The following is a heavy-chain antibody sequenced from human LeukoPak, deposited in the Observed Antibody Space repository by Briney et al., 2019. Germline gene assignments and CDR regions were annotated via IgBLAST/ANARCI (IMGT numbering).Heavy chain of an antibody. CDR1: GYTFTAYY. V-gene: IGHV1-2*02. CDR3: TRGYQHGFDP. Sequence: ASVKVSCKASGYTFTAYYIEWVRQAPGQGLEWMGWVTPTSGGTNYAQKFQGRVTMTRDTSISTASMELSRLTSDDTAVYYCTRGYQHGFDPWGQGTLVTVSS. CDR2: VTPTSGGT. J-gene: IGHJ5*02. D-gene: IGHD2-2*01.